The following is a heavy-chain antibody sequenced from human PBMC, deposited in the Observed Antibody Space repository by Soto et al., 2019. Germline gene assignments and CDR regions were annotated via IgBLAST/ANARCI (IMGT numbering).Heavy chain of an antibody. CDR3: ARATGNYYGSGSYPYDY. Sequence: QVQLQESGPGLVKPSETLSLTCTVSGGSISSYYWSWIRQPPGKGLEWIGYIYYSGSTNYNPSLKSRVTISVDPSKNQFSLKLSSVTAADTAVYYCARATGNYYGSGSYPYDYWGQGTLVTVSS. V-gene: IGHV4-59*01. CDR2: IYYSGST. J-gene: IGHJ4*02. CDR1: GGSISSYY. D-gene: IGHD3-10*01.